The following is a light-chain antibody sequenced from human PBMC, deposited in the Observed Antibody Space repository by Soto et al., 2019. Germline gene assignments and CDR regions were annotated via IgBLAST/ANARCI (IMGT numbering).Light chain of an antibody. Sequence: QSVLTQPPSASGSPGQSVTISCTGTSGDVGGYNYVSWYQQHPGKAPKLVIFEVNKRPSGVPDRFSGSKSGNTASLTVSGLQTEDEADYYCNSYAGSNSFVFGTGTKGTVL. CDR3: NSYAGSNSFV. CDR2: EVN. J-gene: IGLJ1*01. CDR1: SGDVGGYNY. V-gene: IGLV2-8*01.